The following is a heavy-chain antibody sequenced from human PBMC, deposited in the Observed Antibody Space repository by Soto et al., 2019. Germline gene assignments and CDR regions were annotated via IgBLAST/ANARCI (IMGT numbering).Heavy chain of an antibody. CDR3: ARDLVSGYDPGDY. CDR1: GDIFSGYS. V-gene: IGHV1-69*14. CDR2: IIPIFGTT. Sequence: QVQLVQSGAEVKKPGSSVKVSCKTSGDIFSGYSISWVRQAPGQGLEWMGGIIPIFGTTNYAQRFHGRVTITADKPTSTVYMELYSLKSEDTAVYYCARDLVSGYDPGDYWGQGTLVTVSS. D-gene: IGHD5-12*01. J-gene: IGHJ4*02.